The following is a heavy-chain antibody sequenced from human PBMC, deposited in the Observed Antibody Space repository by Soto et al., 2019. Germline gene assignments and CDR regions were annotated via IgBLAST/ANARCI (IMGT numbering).Heavy chain of an antibody. CDR2: TRKRASLYTT. D-gene: IGHD2-21*02. J-gene: IGHJ4*02. V-gene: IGHV3-72*01. CDR3: APSWGDHGYFDF. CDR1: GFSLSDQH. Sequence: GGSLRLSCAASGFSLSDQHMDWVRQAPGKGLEWVGRTRKRASLYTTEYAASVRGRFTISRDDSQNSMYLQMDSLKSEDTDVYFWAPSWGDHGYFDFGGQGTLVTVSS.